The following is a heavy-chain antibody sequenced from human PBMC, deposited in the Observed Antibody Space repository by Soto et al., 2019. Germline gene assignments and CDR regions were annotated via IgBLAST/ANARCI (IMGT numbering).Heavy chain of an antibody. J-gene: IGHJ6*02. D-gene: IGHD3-3*01. CDR1: GGSFSGYY. Sequence: SETLSLTCAVYGGSFSGYYWSWIRQPPGKGLEWIGEINHSGSTNYNPSLKSRVTISVDTSKNQFSLKLSSVTAADTAVYYCARTGLHYDFWSGYSSRHGMDVWGQGTTVTVSS. CDR3: ARTGLHYDFWSGYSSRHGMDV. CDR2: INHSGST. V-gene: IGHV4-34*01.